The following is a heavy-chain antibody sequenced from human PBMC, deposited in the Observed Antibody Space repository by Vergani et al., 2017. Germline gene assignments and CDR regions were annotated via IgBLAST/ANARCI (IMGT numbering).Heavy chain of an antibody. D-gene: IGHD1-14*01. Sequence: QVQLVESGGGVVQPGRSLRLSCAASGFTFNQYGMHWVRQAPGKGLEWVAVTGYDGNNKQYADSVKGRFTISRDNSKITMYLQMNSLRDEDTGVYYCARDLRLLYNRFDPWGQGTLVTVSS. CDR1: GFTFNQYG. CDR3: ARDLRLLYNRFDP. CDR2: TGYDGNNK. J-gene: IGHJ5*02. V-gene: IGHV3-33*01.